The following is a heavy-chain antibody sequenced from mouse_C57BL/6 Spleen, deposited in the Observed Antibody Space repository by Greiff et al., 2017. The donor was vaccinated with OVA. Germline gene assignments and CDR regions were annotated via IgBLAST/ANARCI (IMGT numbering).Heavy chain of an antibody. J-gene: IGHJ4*01. V-gene: IGHV1-55*01. CDR3: ARSYYGSSDYAMDY. Sequence: QVQLQQPGAELVKPGASVKMSCKASGYTFTSYWIPWVKQRPGQGLEWIGDIYPGSGSTNYNAKFTSKATLTVDTSSSTAYMQLSSLTSEDSAVYYCARSYYGSSDYAMDYWGKGTSVTVSS. D-gene: IGHD1-1*01. CDR2: IYPGSGST. CDR1: GYTFTSYW.